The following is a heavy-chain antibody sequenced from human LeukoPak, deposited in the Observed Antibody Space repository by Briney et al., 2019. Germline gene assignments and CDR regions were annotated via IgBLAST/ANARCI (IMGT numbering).Heavy chain of an antibody. Sequence: GGSLRLSCALSRFTFSSYGMHWVRQAPGKGLEWGAVISYDGSNKYYADSVKGRFTISRDNSKNTLYLQMNSLRAEDTAVYYCAKQWDYYDSSGCYFDYWGQGTLVTVSS. J-gene: IGHJ4*02. CDR3: AKQWDYYDSSGCYFDY. D-gene: IGHD3-22*01. V-gene: IGHV3-30*18. CDR1: RFTFSSYG. CDR2: ISYDGSNK.